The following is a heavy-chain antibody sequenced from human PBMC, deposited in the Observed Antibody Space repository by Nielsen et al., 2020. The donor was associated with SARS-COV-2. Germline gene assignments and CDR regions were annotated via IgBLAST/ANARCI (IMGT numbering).Heavy chain of an antibody. Sequence: SLKISCAASGFTFDDYAMHWVRQVPGKGLEWVSSISWNSGIIGYADSVKGRFTISRDNAKNSLYLQMNSLRAEDTALYYCAKDTEFEGATPLFDYWGQGTLVTVSS. CDR1: GFTFDDYA. CDR3: AKDTEFEGATPLFDY. D-gene: IGHD1-26*01. CDR2: ISWNSGII. J-gene: IGHJ4*02. V-gene: IGHV3-9*01.